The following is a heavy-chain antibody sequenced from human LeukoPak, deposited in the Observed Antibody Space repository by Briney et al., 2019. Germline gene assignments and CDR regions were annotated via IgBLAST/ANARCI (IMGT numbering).Heavy chain of an antibody. CDR1: GFTFSSYT. D-gene: IGHD1-26*01. CDR2: ISFDGSNK. J-gene: IGHJ6*03. V-gene: IGHV3-30*04. CDR3: ARDPYSGNYGNDYYYYMDV. Sequence: GGSLRLSCAASGFTFSSYTMHWVRQAPGKGLEWVAVISFDGSNKYYADSVTGRFTISRDNAKNSLYLQMDSLGPDDTAVYYCARDPYSGNYGNDYYYYMDVWGKGTTVTISS.